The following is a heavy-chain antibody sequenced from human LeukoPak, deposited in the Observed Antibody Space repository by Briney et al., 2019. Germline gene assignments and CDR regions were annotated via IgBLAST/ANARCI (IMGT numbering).Heavy chain of an antibody. J-gene: IGHJ6*02. V-gene: IGHV1-2*04. Sequence: ASVKVSCKASGYTFTGYYMHWVRQAPGQGPEWMGWINPNSGGTNYAQKFQGWVTMTRDTSISTAYMELSRLRSDDTAVYYCARDQLTRGYSLNYYYGMDVWGQGTTVTVSS. CDR2: INPNSGGT. CDR1: GYTFTGYY. CDR3: ARDQLTRGYSLNYYYGMDV. D-gene: IGHD5-18*01.